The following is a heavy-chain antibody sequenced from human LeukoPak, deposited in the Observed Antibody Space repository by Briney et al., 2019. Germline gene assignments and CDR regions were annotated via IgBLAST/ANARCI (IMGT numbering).Heavy chain of an antibody. CDR3: ARGRITIFGVVTQGYWYFDL. V-gene: IGHV3-48*03. Sequence: GGSLRLSCAASGFTFSSYEMNWVRQAPGKGLEWVSYISSSGSTIYYADSVKGRFTISRNNAKNSLYLQMNSLRAEDTAVYYCARGRITIFGVVTQGYWYFDLWGRGTLVTVSS. CDR2: ISSSGSTI. CDR1: GFTFSSYE. J-gene: IGHJ2*01. D-gene: IGHD3-3*01.